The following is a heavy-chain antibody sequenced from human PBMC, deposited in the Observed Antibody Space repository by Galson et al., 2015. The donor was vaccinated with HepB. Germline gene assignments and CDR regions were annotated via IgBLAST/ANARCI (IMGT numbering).Heavy chain of an antibody. Sequence: SVKVSCKASGGTFSSYTISWVRQAPRQGLEWMGRIIPILGIANYAQKFQGRVTITADKSTSTAYMELSSLRSEDTAVYYCARVKNYYDSSGYRYYYFDYWGQGTLVTVSS. CDR3: ARVKNYYDSSGYRYYYFDY. V-gene: IGHV1-69*02. J-gene: IGHJ4*02. D-gene: IGHD3-22*01. CDR1: GGTFSSYT. CDR2: IIPILGIA.